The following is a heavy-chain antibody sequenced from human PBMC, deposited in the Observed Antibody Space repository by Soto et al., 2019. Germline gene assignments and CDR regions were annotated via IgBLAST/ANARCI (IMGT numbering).Heavy chain of an antibody. CDR3: AKDGVRGGIWSGSLVTTNYYYMDV. J-gene: IGHJ6*03. CDR1: GFTFDDYA. D-gene: IGHD3-3*01. V-gene: IGHV3-9*01. CDR2: ISWNSGSI. Sequence: GGSLRLSCAASGFTFDDYAMHWVRQAPGKGLEWVSGISWNSGSIGYADSVKGRFTISRDNAKNSLYLQMNSLRAEDTALYYCAKDGVRGGIWSGSLVTTNYYYMDVWGKGTTVTVSS.